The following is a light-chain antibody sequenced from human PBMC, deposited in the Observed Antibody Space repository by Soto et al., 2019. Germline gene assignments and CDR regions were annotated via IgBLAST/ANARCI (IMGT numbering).Light chain of an antibody. Sequence: DIQMTQSPSTLSGSVGDRVTITCRASQPISTWLAWYQQNPGKAPKLLIYTASTLKSGVPSRFSGSGSGTEFTLTISSLQPEDFATYYCQHNNSYSEAFGQGTNVELK. J-gene: IGKJ1*01. CDR1: QPISTW. V-gene: IGKV1-5*03. CDR2: TAS. CDR3: QHNNSYSEA.